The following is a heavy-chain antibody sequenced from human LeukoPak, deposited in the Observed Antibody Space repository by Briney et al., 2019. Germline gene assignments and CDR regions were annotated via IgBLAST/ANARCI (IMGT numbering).Heavy chain of an antibody. J-gene: IGHJ4*02. CDR3: ARVRTTVTAHFDY. Sequence: SETLSLTCTVSGGSISNGGYYWSWIRQHPGKGLEWIGYIYYSGSTYYNPSLKSRVTISVDTSKNQFSLKLSSVTAADTAVYYCARVRTTVTAHFDYWGQGTLVTVSS. D-gene: IGHD4-11*01. CDR2: IYYSGST. CDR1: GGSISNGGYY. V-gene: IGHV4-31*03.